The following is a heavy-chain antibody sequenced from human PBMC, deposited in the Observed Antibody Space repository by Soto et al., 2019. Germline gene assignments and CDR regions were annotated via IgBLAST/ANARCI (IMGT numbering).Heavy chain of an antibody. CDR3: ASHGITGTWVYYYGMDV. D-gene: IGHD1-7*01. CDR1: GGTFSSYA. CDR2: IIPIFATA. V-gene: IGHV1-69*12. J-gene: IGHJ6*02. Sequence: QVQLVQSGAEVNKRGSSVKVSCKASGGTFSSYAISWVRQAPGQGLEWMGGIIPIFATADYAQKFQGRVTITADESTSTAYMELSSLRSEDTAVYYCASHGITGTWVYYYGMDVWGQGTTVTVSS.